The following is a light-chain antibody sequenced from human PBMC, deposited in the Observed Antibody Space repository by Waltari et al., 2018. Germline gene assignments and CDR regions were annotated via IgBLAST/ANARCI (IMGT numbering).Light chain of an antibody. V-gene: IGKV3-11*01. J-gene: IGKJ4*01. CDR1: QSVTNY. Sequence: DIVLTPSPATMSLSPGERATLSCRASQSVTNYLAWYQLQPGQAPRLLIYDASNRATGIPARFSCIGSGTDFTLTISNLEPEDSAVYYCQQRSKWPLTFGRGTKVEIK. CDR2: DAS. CDR3: QQRSKWPLT.